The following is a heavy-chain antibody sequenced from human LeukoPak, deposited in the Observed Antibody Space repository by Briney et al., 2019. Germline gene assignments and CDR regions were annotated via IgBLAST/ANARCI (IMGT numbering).Heavy chain of an antibody. CDR3: ARAPTVLVGYCSSSSCQADY. J-gene: IGHJ4*02. D-gene: IGHD2-2*01. CDR1: GFTFSSYW. CDR2: IKQDGSGK. V-gene: IGHV3-7*01. Sequence: GGSLRLSCAASGFTFSSYWMSWVRQAPGKGLEWVANIKQDGSGKYYVDSVKGRFTISRDNAKNSLYLQMNSLRAEDTAVYYCARAPTVLVGYCSSSSCQADYWGQGTLVTVSS.